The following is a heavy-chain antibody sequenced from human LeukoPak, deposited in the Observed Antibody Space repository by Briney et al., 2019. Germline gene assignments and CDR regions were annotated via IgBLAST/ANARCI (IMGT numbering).Heavy chain of an antibody. CDR2: IYSGGST. Sequence: PGGSLRLSCAASGFTFTSYTMNWVRQAPGKGLEWVSVIYSGGSTYYADSVKGRFTISRDNSKNTLYLQMNSLRAEDTAVYYCVVGATEPFDYWGQGTLVTVSS. CDR3: VVGATEPFDY. V-gene: IGHV3-53*01. D-gene: IGHD1-26*01. CDR1: GFTFTSYT. J-gene: IGHJ4*02.